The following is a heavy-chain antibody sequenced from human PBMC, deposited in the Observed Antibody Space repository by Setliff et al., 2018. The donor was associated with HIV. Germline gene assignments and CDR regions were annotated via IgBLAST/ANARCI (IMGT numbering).Heavy chain of an antibody. CDR3: ARLTFTRFIDV. V-gene: IGHV4-39*01. D-gene: IGHD3-10*01. J-gene: IGHJ6*03. Sequence: SLTCSVSGDSISTPDYYWGWLRRPPGKGLEWLGSIHFRGSTYFHPSLKNRITMSVDTSRNQFSLRLTSVSASDTSVYYCARLTFTRFIDVWGKGTTVTVSS. CDR1: GDSISTPDYY. CDR2: IHFRGST.